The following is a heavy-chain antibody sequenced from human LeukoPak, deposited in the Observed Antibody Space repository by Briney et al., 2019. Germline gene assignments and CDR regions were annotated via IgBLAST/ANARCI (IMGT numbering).Heavy chain of an antibody. Sequence: ASVKVSCKASGYTFTGYYMHWVRQAPGQGLEWMGWINPNSGGTNYAQKFQGRVTMTRDTSISTAYMELSGLRSDDTAVYYCARAYYYGSGSNAFDIWGQGTMVTVSS. J-gene: IGHJ3*02. CDR3: ARAYYYGSGSNAFDI. D-gene: IGHD3-10*01. V-gene: IGHV1-2*02. CDR1: GYTFTGYY. CDR2: INPNSGGT.